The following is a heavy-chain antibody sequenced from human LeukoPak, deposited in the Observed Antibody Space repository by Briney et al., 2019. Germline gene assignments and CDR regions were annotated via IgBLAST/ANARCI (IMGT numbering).Heavy chain of an antibody. CDR2: ISYDGSNK. J-gene: IGHJ4*02. D-gene: IGHD5-18*01. V-gene: IGHV3-30*18. Sequence: PGRSLRLSCAASGFTFSSYGMHWVRQAPGKGLEWVAVISYDGSNKYYADSVKGRFTISRDNSKNTLYLQMNSLRAEDTAVYYCAKDEGWIQLWSPNYFDYWGQGTLVTVSS. CDR3: AKDEGWIQLWSPNYFDY. CDR1: GFTFSSYG.